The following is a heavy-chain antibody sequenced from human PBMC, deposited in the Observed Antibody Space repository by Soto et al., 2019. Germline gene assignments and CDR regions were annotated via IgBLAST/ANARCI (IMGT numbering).Heavy chain of an antibody. D-gene: IGHD5-18*01. Sequence: PGGSLRLSCAASGFTFSYSAMSWVRQAPGRGLEWVSTISGSGGTPYYADSVKGRFTISRDNSKNTLYLQMNSLRAEDTAVYYCAKCVRDTAMVTYYFDYWGQGTLVIVSS. CDR2: ISGSGGTP. V-gene: IGHV3-23*01. CDR3: AKCVRDTAMVTYYFDY. J-gene: IGHJ4*02. CDR1: GFTFSYSA.